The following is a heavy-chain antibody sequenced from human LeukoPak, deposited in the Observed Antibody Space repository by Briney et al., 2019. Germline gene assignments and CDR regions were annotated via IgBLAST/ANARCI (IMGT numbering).Heavy chain of an antibody. D-gene: IGHD2-21*02. V-gene: IGHV1-69*01. Sequence: SVKVSCKASGGTFSSYAXSWVRQAPGQGXXXXXXXXXXXXTANYAQKFQGRVTXTADESTSTAYMELSSLRSEDTAVYYCARDALRKPKHCGGDCYDAFDIWGQGTMVTVSS. CDR3: ARDALRKPKHCGGDCYDAFDI. J-gene: IGHJ3*02. CDR1: GGTFSSYA. CDR2: XXXXXXTA.